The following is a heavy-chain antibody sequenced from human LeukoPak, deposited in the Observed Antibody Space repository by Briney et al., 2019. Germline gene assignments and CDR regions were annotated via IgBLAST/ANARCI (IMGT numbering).Heavy chain of an antibody. D-gene: IGHD6-25*01. J-gene: IGHJ5*01. CDR1: GDSVSSNSAA. CDR3: ARRPRSGWWIDS. V-gene: IGHV6-1*01. Sequence: SQTLSLTCAISGDSVSSNSAAWNWIRQSPSRGLEWLGRTYYRSKWYNDYAVSVKSRITINPDTSKNQFSLELTSVTAADTAVYFCARRPRSGWWIDSWGQGTPVIVSS. CDR2: TYYRSKWYN.